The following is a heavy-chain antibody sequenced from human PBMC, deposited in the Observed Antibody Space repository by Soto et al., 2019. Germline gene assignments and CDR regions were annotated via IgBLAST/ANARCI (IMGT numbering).Heavy chain of an antibody. V-gene: IGHV3-23*01. J-gene: IGHJ6*02. Sequence: EVQLLESGGGLVQPGGSLRLSCAASGFTFSSYAMSWVRQAPGKGLEWVSAISGSGGSTYYADSVKGRFTISRDNSKNTLYLQRNSLRAEDTAVYYCAKDQGYYDFWSGPASYGMDVWGQGTTVTVSS. CDR2: ISGSGGST. D-gene: IGHD3-3*01. CDR1: GFTFSSYA. CDR3: AKDQGYYDFWSGPASYGMDV.